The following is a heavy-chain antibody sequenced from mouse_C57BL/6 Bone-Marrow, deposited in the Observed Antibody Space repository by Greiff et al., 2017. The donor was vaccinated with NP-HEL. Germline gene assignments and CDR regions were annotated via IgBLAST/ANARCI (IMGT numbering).Heavy chain of an antibody. CDR2: INSDGGST. D-gene: IGHD2-3*01. Sequence: EVKLVESGGGLVQPGASLKLSCESYEYEFPSHDMSWVRKTPEKRLELVAAINSDGGSTYYPDTMERRFIISRDHTKKTLYLQMGRLRAEDAAVYYCARHDGYAWFAYWGKGTLVTVSA. CDR1: EYEFPSHD. CDR3: ARHDGYAWFAY. V-gene: IGHV5-2*03. J-gene: IGHJ3*01.